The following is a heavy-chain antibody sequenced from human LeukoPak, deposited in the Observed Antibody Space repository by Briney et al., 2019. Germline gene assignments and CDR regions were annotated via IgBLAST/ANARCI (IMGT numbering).Heavy chain of an antibody. CDR1: GGSFSGYY. J-gene: IGHJ6*02. D-gene: IGHD4-11*01. V-gene: IGHV4-34*01. Sequence: SETLSLTCAVYGGSFSGYYWSWIRQPPGKGLEWIGEINHSGSTNYNPSLKSRVTISVDTSKNQFSLKLSSVTAADTAVYYCARVGLSNFPPQLDLSHGMDVWGQGTTVTVSS. CDR3: ARVGLSNFPPQLDLSHGMDV. CDR2: INHSGST.